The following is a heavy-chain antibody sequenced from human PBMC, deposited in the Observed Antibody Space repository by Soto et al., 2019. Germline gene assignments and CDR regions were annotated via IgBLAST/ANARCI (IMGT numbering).Heavy chain of an antibody. V-gene: IGHV4-39*01. CDR2: IYYSGST. D-gene: IGHD3-3*01. CDR3: ARQRYDFWSGYYTEPNWFDP. Sequence: SETLSLTCTVSGGSISSSSYYWCWIRQPPGKGLEWIGSIYYSGSTYYNPSLKSRVTISVDTSKNQFSLKLSSVTAADTAVYYCARQRYDFWSGYYTEPNWFDPWGQGTLVTVSS. J-gene: IGHJ5*02. CDR1: GGSISSSSYY.